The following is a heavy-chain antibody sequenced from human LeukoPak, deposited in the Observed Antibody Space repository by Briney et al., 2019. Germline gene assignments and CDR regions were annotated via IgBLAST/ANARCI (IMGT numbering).Heavy chain of an antibody. CDR2: ISYDGGNK. CDR3: ARDTPDYYGSGSYWHYFDY. J-gene: IGHJ4*02. D-gene: IGHD3-10*01. V-gene: IGHV3-30*03. Sequence: PGGSLRLSCTVSGFTFSSYSVNWVRQAPGKGLEWVAVISYDGGNKYYTDSVQGRFTISRDNSKNTLYLQMNSLRAEDTAVYYCARDTPDYYGSGSYWHYFDYWGQGTLVTVSS. CDR1: GFTFSSYS.